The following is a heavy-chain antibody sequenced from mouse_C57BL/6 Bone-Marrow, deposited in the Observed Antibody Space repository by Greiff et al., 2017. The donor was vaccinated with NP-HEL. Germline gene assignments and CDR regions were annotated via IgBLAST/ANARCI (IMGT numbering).Heavy chain of an antibody. CDR2: IWSGGST. V-gene: IGHV2-2*01. D-gene: IGHD2-5*01. CDR1: GFSLTSYG. CDR3: ARNSAIVRENYFDY. Sequence: VKLVESGPGLVQPSQSLSITCTVSGFSLTSYGVHWVRQSPGKGLEWLGVIWSGGSTDYNAAFISRLSISKDNSKSQVFLKMNSLQADDTAIYYCARNSAIVRENYFDYWGQGTTLTVSS. J-gene: IGHJ2*01.